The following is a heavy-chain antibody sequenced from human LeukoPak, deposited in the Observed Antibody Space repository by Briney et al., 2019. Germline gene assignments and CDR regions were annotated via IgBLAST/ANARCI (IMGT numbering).Heavy chain of an antibody. D-gene: IGHD5-18*01. Sequence: SETLSLTCTVAGGSISSYYWSWIRQPLGKGLEWIGCIYYSGSTNYNPSLKSRVTISVDTSKNQFSLKLSSVTAADTAVYYCASVDTAMVPLGHWGQGTLVTVSS. J-gene: IGHJ4*02. CDR1: GGSISSYY. CDR3: ASVDTAMVPLGH. CDR2: IYYSGST. V-gene: IGHV4-59*01.